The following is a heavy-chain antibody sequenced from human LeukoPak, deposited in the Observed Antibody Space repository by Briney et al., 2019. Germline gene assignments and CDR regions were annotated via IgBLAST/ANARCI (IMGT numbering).Heavy chain of an antibody. CDR3: ARETRGYSYGYVDY. CDR2: IYYSGST. V-gene: IGHV4-59*01. CDR1: GGSISSYY. Sequence: SETLSLTCTVPGGSISSYYWSWIRQPPGKGLEWIGYIYYSGSTNYNPSLKSRVTISVDTSKNQFSLKLSSVTAADTAVYYCARETRGYSYGYVDYWGQGTLVTVSS. D-gene: IGHD5-18*01. J-gene: IGHJ4*02.